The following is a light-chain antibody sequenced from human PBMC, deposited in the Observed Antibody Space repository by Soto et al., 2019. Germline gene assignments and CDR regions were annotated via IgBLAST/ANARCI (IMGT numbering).Light chain of an antibody. J-gene: IGKJ2*01. CDR2: SAS. V-gene: IGKV1-39*01. CDR3: QQSFSAPRT. CDR1: ETIIDY. Sequence: DIQMSQSPSSLSASVGDSVTITCRASETIIDYLNWYQQQPGEAPKLLIFSASSLHSGVPSRFRGSGSGTHLTLPISSLQPEDFATSFCQQSFSAPRTFGQGTKLQAK.